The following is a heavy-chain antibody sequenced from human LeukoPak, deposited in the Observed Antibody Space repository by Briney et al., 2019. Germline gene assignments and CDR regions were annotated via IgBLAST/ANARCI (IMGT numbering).Heavy chain of an antibody. CDR3: ARVRATVTTIGAFDI. CDR2: MNPNSGNT. J-gene: IGHJ3*02. Sequence: ASVKVSCXASGYTFTSYDINWVRQATGQGLEWMGWMNPNSGNTGYAQKFQGRVTITRNTSISTAYMELSRLRSDDTAVYYCARVRATVTTIGAFDIWGQGTMVTVSS. D-gene: IGHD4-11*01. CDR1: GYTFTSYD. V-gene: IGHV1-8*03.